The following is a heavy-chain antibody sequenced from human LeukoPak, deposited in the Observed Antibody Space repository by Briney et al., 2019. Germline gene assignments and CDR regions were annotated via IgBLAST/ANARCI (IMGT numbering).Heavy chain of an antibody. J-gene: IGHJ3*02. Sequence: SETLSLTCTVSGGSISSGGYYWSWIRQHPGKGLEWIGYIYYSGSTYYNPSLKSRVTISVDKSKNQFSLKLSSVTAADTAVYYCARGGIAVAGPDGDAFDIWGKGKMVTVSP. V-gene: IGHV4-31*03. CDR1: GGSISSGGYY. CDR2: IYYSGST. D-gene: IGHD6-19*01. CDR3: ARGGIAVAGPDGDAFDI.